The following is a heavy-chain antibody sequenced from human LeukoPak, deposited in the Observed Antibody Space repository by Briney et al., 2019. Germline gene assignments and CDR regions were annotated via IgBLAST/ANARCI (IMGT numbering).Heavy chain of an antibody. Sequence: GSLRLSCAASGFPFSTYLLTWVRQAPGKGLEWVANIKQDGIEKYYVGSVRGRFTISRDNARNSLYLQMNSLRADDTAVYYCASERPSSSWYDYWGQGALVTVSS. CDR2: IKQDGIEK. D-gene: IGHD6-13*01. J-gene: IGHJ4*02. CDR1: GFPFSTYL. V-gene: IGHV3-7*01. CDR3: ASERPSSSWYDY.